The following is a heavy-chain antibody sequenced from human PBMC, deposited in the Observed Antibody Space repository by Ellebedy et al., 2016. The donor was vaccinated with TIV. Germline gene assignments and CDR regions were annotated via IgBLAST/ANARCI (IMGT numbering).Heavy chain of an antibody. CDR2: INPTSGSS. D-gene: IGHD3-22*01. CDR1: GYTFTSYF. V-gene: IGHV1-46*01. J-gene: IGHJ4*02. Sequence: ASVKVSCKASGYTFTSYFLYWVRQAPGQGLEWTGIINPTSGSSNYAQKFQGRVTMTRDTSTSTVYMELSSLRSEDTAVYYCARGDNYYFDSSGYYYSYWGQGTLVTVSS. CDR3: ARGDNYYFDSSGYYYSY.